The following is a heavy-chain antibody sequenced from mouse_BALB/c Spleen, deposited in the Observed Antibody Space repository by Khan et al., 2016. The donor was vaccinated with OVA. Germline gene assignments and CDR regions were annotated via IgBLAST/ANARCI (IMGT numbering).Heavy chain of an antibody. CDR2: ISNGGGSR. Sequence: EVELVESGGDLVQPGGSLKLSCAASGFSFSSYTMSWVRQTPEKRLEWVAFISNGGGSRYYPDTVKGRFTISRDNAKNILYLQMSSLKSEETAMYYCARRSTGANDYVMDYWGQGTSVTVSS. CDR1: GFSFSSYT. D-gene: IGHD2-1*01. V-gene: IGHV5-12-2*01. CDR3: ARRSTGANDYVMDY. J-gene: IGHJ4*01.